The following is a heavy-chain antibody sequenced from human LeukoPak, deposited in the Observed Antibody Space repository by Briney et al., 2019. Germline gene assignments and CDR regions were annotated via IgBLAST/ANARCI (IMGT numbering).Heavy chain of an antibody. CDR1: GYTFTGSY. D-gene: IGHD5-18*01. V-gene: IGHV1-2*02. CDR3: ARGGYSNGRYYYYHMDV. Sequence: GASVKVSCKASGYTFTGSYLHWVRQAPGQGLEWMGWLNPNSGDTKDALKFQGRVTMTRDTSINTAYMELSRLTSDDTAVYYCARGGYSNGRYYYYHMDVWGEGTTVTVSS. CDR2: LNPNSGDT. J-gene: IGHJ6*03.